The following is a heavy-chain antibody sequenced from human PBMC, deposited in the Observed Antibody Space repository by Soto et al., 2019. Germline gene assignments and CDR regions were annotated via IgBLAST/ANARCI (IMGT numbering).Heavy chain of an antibody. Sequence: QVHLVESGGGVVQPGTSLRLSCVGSGFTFRSYVIHWVRQAPGKGLEWVALTSYDGSNKDYGDSVKGRFTISRDNSRNTVDLQMDSLRRADTALYYCARWGTTGGLDVWGQGTLVSVSS. CDR2: TSYDGSNK. J-gene: IGHJ1*01. V-gene: IGHV3-33*05. D-gene: IGHD3-16*01. CDR1: GFTFRSYV. CDR3: ARWGTTGGLDV.